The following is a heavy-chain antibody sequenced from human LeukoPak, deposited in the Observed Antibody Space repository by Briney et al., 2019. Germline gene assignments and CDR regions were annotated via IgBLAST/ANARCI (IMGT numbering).Heavy chain of an antibody. CDR3: TRGSSIAARRLHVGDYFDY. CDR2: IRSKAYGGTT. V-gene: IGHV3-49*04. CDR1: GFTFGDYA. Sequence: GGSLRLSCTASGFTFGDYAMSWVRQAPGKGLEWVGFIRSKAYGGTTEYAASVKGRFTISRDDSKSIAYLQMNSLKTEDTAVYYCTRGSSIAARRLHVGDYFDYWGQGTLVTVSS. D-gene: IGHD6-6*01. J-gene: IGHJ4*02.